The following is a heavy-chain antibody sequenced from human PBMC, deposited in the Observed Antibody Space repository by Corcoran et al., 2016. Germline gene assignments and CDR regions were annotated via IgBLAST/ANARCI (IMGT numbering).Heavy chain of an antibody. CDR3: ARGGYSDGPGTSFWFDP. CDR2: ISAYNGNT. J-gene: IGHJ5*02. CDR1: GYTFTSYG. V-gene: IGHV1-18*01. D-gene: IGHD5-18*01. Sequence: QVQLVQSGAEVKKPGASVNVSCKASGYTFTSYGISWVRQAPGQGLEWMGWISAYNGNTNYAQKLQGRVTMTTDTSTSTDYMELRCLESDGTAVYYWARGGYSDGPGTSFWFDPWGQGTLVTGSS.